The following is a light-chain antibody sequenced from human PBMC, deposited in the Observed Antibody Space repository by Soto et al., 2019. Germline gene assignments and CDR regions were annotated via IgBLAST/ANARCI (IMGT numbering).Light chain of an antibody. V-gene: IGKV1-5*03. CDR3: QHYNSYSEA. CDR1: KTIRSW. J-gene: IGKJ1*01. Sequence: DIQMTQSPSTLSGSVVDSVTITCRAIKTIRSWLAWYQQKPGKAPKLLIYKASTLKSGVPSRFSGSGSGTEFTLTISSLQPDDFATYYCQHYNSYSEAFGQGTKVELK. CDR2: KAS.